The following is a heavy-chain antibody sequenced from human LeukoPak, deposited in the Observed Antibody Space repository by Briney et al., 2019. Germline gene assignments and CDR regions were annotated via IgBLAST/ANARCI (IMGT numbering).Heavy chain of an antibody. CDR3: ARGPPNWGYDY. J-gene: IGHJ4*02. D-gene: IGHD7-27*01. Sequence: ASVKVSCKASGYTFTNYYIHWVRQAPGQGLEWMGIINPSGDSTTYAQKFQDRVTMTRNTSISTAYMELSSLRSDDTAVYYCARGPPNWGYDYWGPGTLVTVSS. V-gene: IGHV1-46*01. CDR2: INPSGDST. CDR1: GYTFTNYY.